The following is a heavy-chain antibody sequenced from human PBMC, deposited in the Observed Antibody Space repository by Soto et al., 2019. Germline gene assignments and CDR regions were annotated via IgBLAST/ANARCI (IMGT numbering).Heavy chain of an antibody. Sequence: QVQLVESGGGVVQPGRSLRLSCAASGFTFSSYGMHWVRQAPGKGLEGVAVISYDGSNKYYADSVKGRFTISRDNSKNTLYLQMNRLRAEDTAVYYCAKDLFRQQLANFDYWGQGTLVTVSS. J-gene: IGHJ4*02. D-gene: IGHD6-13*01. CDR1: GFTFSSYG. V-gene: IGHV3-30*18. CDR2: ISYDGSNK. CDR3: AKDLFRQQLANFDY.